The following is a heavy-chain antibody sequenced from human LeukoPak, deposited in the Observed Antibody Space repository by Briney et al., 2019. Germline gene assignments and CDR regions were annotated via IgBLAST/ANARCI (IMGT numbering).Heavy chain of an antibody. Sequence: ETLSLTCTVSGGSLSSYYWSWIRQPPGKGLEWIGDIYYSGSTNYNPSLKSRVPISVDTSKTHFSLKLISVTAADTAFYYCARGAGVQWLVTGGSYYFDYWGQGTLVTVSS. V-gene: IGHV4-59*12. D-gene: IGHD6-19*01. CDR2: IYYSGST. J-gene: IGHJ4*02. CDR1: GGSLSSYY. CDR3: ARGAGVQWLVTGGSYYFDY.